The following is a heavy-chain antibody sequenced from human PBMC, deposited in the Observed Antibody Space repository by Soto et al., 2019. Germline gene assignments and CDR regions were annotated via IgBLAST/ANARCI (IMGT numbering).Heavy chain of an antibody. CDR1: EFTFSSYA. Sequence: EVQLLESGGGLVQPGGSLRLSCAASEFTFSSYAMSWVRQAPGKGLEWVSAISGSGGSTYYAESVKGRFTIARDNSKNTLYLQMNSLRAEDTAVYYCATALPGYSSGYYYSWGQGTLVTVSS. J-gene: IGHJ4*02. CDR2: ISGSGGST. CDR3: ATALPGYSSGYYYS. V-gene: IGHV3-23*01. D-gene: IGHD3-22*01.